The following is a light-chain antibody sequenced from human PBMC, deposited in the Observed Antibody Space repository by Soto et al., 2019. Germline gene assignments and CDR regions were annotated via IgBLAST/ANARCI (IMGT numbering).Light chain of an antibody. V-gene: IGKV1-5*01. CDR1: QSISSW. Sequence: DIQMTQSPSTLSASVGDRVPITCRARQSISSWLAWYQQTPGKAPKLLIYDACSLESGVPSRFSGSGSGTEFTLTISSLQPDDFATYYCQQYNSYSWTFGQGTKVAI. J-gene: IGKJ1*01. CDR2: DAC. CDR3: QQYNSYSWT.